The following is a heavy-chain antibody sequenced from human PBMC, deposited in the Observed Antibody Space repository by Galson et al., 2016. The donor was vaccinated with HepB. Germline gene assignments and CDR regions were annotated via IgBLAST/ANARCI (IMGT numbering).Heavy chain of an antibody. Sequence: CAISGDSVSSNSAGWYWIRQSPSRGLEWLGRTYYRSQWHFDYAESVKSRITINQDTSKNQFSLHLNSVTPEDTAIYYCARSYLLGRGFGWWGPGTPFTGSS. CDR1: GDSVSSNSAG. D-gene: IGHD7-27*01. V-gene: IGHV6-1*01. CDR2: TYYRSQWHF. J-gene: IGHJ4*02. CDR3: ARSYLLGRGFGW.